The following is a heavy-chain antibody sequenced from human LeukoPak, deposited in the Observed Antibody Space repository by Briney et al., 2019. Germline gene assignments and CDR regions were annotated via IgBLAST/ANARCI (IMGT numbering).Heavy chain of an antibody. V-gene: IGHV4-59*08. D-gene: IGHD3-16*01. J-gene: IGHJ4*02. Sequence: PSETLSLTCTVSGGSISSYYWSWIRQPPGKGLEWIGYIYYSGSTNYNPSLKSRVTISVDTSKNQFSLKLSSVTAADTAVYYCARRKMIFDHWGQGTLVTVSS. CDR3: ARRKMIFDH. CDR2: IYYSGST. CDR1: GGSISSYY.